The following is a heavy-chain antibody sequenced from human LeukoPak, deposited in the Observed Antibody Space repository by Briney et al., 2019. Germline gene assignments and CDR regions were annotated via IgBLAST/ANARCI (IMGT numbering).Heavy chain of an antibody. CDR1: GYTFTSYG. D-gene: IGHD2-2*02. Sequence: ASVTVSCKASGYTFTSYGISWVRQAPGQGLEWMGWISAYNGNTNYAQKLQGRVTMTTDTSTSTAYMELRSLRSDDTAVYYCARYIVVVPAAIGDYYYYGMDVWGQGTTVTVSS. CDR2: ISAYNGNT. CDR3: ARYIVVVPAAIGDYYYYGMDV. J-gene: IGHJ6*02. V-gene: IGHV1-18*01.